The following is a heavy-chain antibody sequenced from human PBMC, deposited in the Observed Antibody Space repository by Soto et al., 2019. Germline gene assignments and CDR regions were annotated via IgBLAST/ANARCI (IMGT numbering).Heavy chain of an antibody. V-gene: IGHV3-30-3*01. CDR2: ISYDGSNK. D-gene: IGHD5-12*01. CDR1: GFTFSSYA. J-gene: IGHJ4*02. Sequence: QLGGSLRLSCAASGFTFSSYAMHWVRQAPGKGLEWVAVISYDGSNKYYADSVKGRFTISRDNSKNTLYLQMNSLRAEDTAVYYCARAVQMATMPAPLDYWGQGTLVTVSS. CDR3: ARAVQMATMPAPLDY.